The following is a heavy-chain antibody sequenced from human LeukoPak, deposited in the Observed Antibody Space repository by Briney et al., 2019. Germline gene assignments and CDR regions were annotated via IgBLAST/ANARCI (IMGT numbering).Heavy chain of an antibody. J-gene: IGHJ5*02. CDR2: IIPMFGTT. Sequence: ASVKVSCKASGGTFSSYSISWVRQAPGQGLEWMGVIIPMFGTTTYAQRFQGRVTITADKSTSTAYMELSSLRSEDTAVYYCARDSYRTRNYNWFDPWGQGTLATVSS. V-gene: IGHV1-69*06. CDR1: GGTFSSYS. D-gene: IGHD1-7*01. CDR3: ARDSYRTRNYNWFDP.